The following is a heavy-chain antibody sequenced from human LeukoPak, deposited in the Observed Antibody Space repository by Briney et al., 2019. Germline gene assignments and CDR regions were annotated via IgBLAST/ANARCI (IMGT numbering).Heavy chain of an antibody. D-gene: IGHD4-11*01. J-gene: IGHJ6*03. CDR1: GYTFTGYY. V-gene: IGHV1-2*02. CDR2: INPNSGGT. CDR3: ARDPSSTVREDYMDV. Sequence: ASVKVSCKASGYTFTGYYMHWVRQAPGQGLEWMGWINPNSGGTNYAQKFQGRVTMTRDASISTAYMELSRLRSDDTAVYYCARDPSSTVREDYMDVWGKGTTVTVSS.